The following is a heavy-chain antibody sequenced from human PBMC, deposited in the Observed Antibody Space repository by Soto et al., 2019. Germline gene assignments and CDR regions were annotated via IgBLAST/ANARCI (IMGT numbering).Heavy chain of an antibody. Sequence: QVQLVQSGAEVKKPGASVKVSCKASGYTFTSSGISWVRQAPGPGLEWMGWISTDNGNTNYAQHLQGRVSMTTYTSTSTADMDLGSLRSDATAVYYCAREQGITTFGVYSMYYYGKDVWGQGTTVTVSS. CDR3: AREQGITTFGVYSMYYYGKDV. J-gene: IGHJ6*02. V-gene: IGHV1-18*01. CDR2: ISTDNGNT. D-gene: IGHD3-3*01. CDR1: GYTFTSSG.